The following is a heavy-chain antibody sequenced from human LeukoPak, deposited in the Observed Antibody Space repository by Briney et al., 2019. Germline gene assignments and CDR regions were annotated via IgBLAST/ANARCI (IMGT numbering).Heavy chain of an antibody. J-gene: IGHJ4*02. CDR1: GFTFSGYA. CDR2: ISYDGSNK. CDR3: ARWDGSGYYPDY. D-gene: IGHD3-22*01. Sequence: PERSLRLSCAASGFTFSGYAMHWVRQAPGKGLEWVAVISYDGSNKYYADSVKGRFTISRDNSKNTLYLQMNSLRAEDTAVYYCARWDGSGYYPDYWGQGTLVTVSS. V-gene: IGHV3-30-3*01.